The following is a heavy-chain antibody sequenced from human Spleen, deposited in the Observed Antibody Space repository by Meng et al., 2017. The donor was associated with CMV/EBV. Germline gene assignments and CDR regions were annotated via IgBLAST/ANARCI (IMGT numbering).Heavy chain of an antibody. D-gene: IGHD2-2*01. J-gene: IGHJ4*02. CDR2: ISGDGSTT. CDR1: RFTFSSYA. Sequence: GESLKISCAASRFTFSSYAMSWVRQAPEKGLEWVSTISGDGSTTHYADSVKGRFTVSRDNAKNTLYLQMNSLRAEDTAVYYCARAGAAATSLDYWGQGTPVTVSS. V-gene: IGHV3-23*01. CDR3: ARAGAAATSLDY.